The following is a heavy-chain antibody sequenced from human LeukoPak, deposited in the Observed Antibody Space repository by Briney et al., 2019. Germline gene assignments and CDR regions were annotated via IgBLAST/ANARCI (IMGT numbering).Heavy chain of an antibody. CDR3: AKQQANSYGIDY. Sequence: GGSLRLSCAASGFTFSHHAMHWVRQAPGKGLEWVAFIRYDGSNKYYADSVKGRFTISRDNSNNTLYLQVNSLRAEDTAVYYCAKQQANSYGIDYWGQGTLVTASS. D-gene: IGHD5-18*01. CDR1: GFTFSHHA. CDR2: IRYDGSNK. J-gene: IGHJ4*02. V-gene: IGHV3-30*02.